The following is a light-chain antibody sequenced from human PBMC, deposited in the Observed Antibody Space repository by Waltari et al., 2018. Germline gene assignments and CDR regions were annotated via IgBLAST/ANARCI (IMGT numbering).Light chain of an antibody. CDR2: KAS. CDR1: QSISNY. J-gene: IGKJ1*01. Sequence: DIQMTQSPSTLSASVGDRVPITCRASQSISNYLAWYQQKPGKAPKLLIYKASSLESGVPSRFSGSGSGTEFTLTISSLQPDDFATYYCQQYNTYSTFGQGTKVETK. V-gene: IGKV1-5*03. CDR3: QQYNTYST.